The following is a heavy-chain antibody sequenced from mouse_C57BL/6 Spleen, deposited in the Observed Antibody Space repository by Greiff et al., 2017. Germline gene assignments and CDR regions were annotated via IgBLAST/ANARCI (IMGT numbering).Heavy chain of an antibody. D-gene: IGHD1-1*01. CDR3: ARGDYYGSKTGTSAWFAY. J-gene: IGHJ3*01. Sequence: QVHVKQSGAELVRPGSSVKLSCKASGYTFTSYWMHWVKQRPIQGLEWIGNIDPSDSETHYNQKFKDKATLTVDKSSSTAYMQLSSLTSEDSAVYYCARGDYYGSKTGTSAWFAYWGQGTLVTVSA. CDR2: IDPSDSET. CDR1: GYTFTSYW. V-gene: IGHV1-52*01.